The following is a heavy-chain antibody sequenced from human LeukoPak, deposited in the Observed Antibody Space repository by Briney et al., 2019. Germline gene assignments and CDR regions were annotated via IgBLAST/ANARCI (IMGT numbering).Heavy chain of an antibody. CDR3: ARDGDDYNYFDW. CDR2: ISADGSST. CDR1: RFTFSTYW. J-gene: IGHJ4*02. V-gene: IGHV3-74*01. Sequence: GGSLRLSCAASRFTFSTYWMHWVRQAPGKGLAWVSRISADGSSTTYADSVKGRFTISRDNAKNTLYLQMNSLRADDTALYYCARDGDDYNYFDWWGQGALVTVSS. D-gene: IGHD5-24*01.